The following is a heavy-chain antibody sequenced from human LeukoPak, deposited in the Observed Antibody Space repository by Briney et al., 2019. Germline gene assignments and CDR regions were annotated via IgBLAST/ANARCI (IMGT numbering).Heavy chain of an antibody. CDR3: AKLSLRGGGDIVVVPAAMPFDY. J-gene: IGHJ4*02. V-gene: IGHV3-21*01. Sequence: PGGSLRLSCAASGFIFSRYSMNWVRQTPGRGLEWVASISSSSNYMYYTDSVKGRFTISRDNSKNTLYLQMNSLRAEDTAVYYCAKLSLRGGGDIVVVPAAMPFDYWGQGTLVTVSS. D-gene: IGHD2-2*01. CDR1: GFIFSRYS. CDR2: ISSSSNYM.